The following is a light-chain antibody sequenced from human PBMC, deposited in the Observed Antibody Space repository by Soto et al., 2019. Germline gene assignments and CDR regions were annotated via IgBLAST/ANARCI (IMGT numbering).Light chain of an antibody. CDR1: SSDIGVYDF. CDR2: QVN. CDR3: SSFAGSYSPYV. V-gene: IGLV2-8*01. J-gene: IGLJ1*01. Sequence: HSALTQPPSASGSPGQSVTISCTGTSSDIGVYDFVSWYQQHPGKAPKVIIYQVNKRPSGVPDRFSGSKSGNTASLTVSGLRPEDEADYFCSSFAGSYSPYVFGTGTKLTVL.